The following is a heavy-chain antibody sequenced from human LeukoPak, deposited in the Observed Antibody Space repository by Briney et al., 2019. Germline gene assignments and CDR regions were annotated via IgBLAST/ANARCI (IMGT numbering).Heavy chain of an antibody. J-gene: IGHJ4*02. CDR2: INPNSGGT. CDR1: GYTFTGYY. Sequence: ASVKVSCKXSGYTFTGYYMHWVRQAPGQGLEWMGWINPNSGGTNYAQKFQGRVTMTRDTSISTAYMELSRLRSDDTAVYYCARGPTTVTTFRFDYWGQGTLVTVSS. V-gene: IGHV1-2*02. CDR3: ARGPTTVTTFRFDY. D-gene: IGHD4-17*01.